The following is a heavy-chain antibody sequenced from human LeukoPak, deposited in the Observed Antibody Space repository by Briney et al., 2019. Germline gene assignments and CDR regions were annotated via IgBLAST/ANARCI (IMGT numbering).Heavy chain of an antibody. CDR1: GFTFSSYA. Sequence: GGSLRLSCAASGFTFSSYAMSWVRQAPGKGLEWVSVISGRGGTTYYAGSVKGRFTISRDNSKNTLYLQMNSLRAEDTAVYYCASPWFGEPGDPWYMDVWGKGTTVTVSS. CDR3: ASPWFGEPGDPWYMDV. J-gene: IGHJ6*03. CDR2: ISGRGGTT. V-gene: IGHV3-23*01. D-gene: IGHD3-10*01.